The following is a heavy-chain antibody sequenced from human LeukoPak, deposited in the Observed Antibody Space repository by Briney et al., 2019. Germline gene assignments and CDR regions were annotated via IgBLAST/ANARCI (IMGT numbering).Heavy chain of an antibody. Sequence: SETLSLTCAVYGGSFSGYYWSWIRQPPGKGLEWIGSIYHSGSTYYNPSLKSRVTISVDTSKNQFSLKLSSVTAADTAVYYCASYTDAFDIWGQGTMVTVSS. CDR2: IYHSGST. CDR3: ASYTDAFDI. CDR1: GGSFSGYY. V-gene: IGHV4-34*01. J-gene: IGHJ3*02. D-gene: IGHD3-16*01.